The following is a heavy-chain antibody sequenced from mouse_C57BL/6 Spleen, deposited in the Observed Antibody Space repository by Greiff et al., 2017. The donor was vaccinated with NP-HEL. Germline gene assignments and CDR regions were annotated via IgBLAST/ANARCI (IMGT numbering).Heavy chain of an antibody. J-gene: IGHJ2*01. Sequence: VQLQQSVAELVRPGASVKLSCTASGFNIKNTYMHWVKQRPEQGLEWIGRIDPANGNTKYAPKFQGKAPITADTSSNTAYLQLSSLTSEDTAIYYGARSDYYYGSSSYYFDYWGQGTTLTVSS. CDR2: IDPANGNT. V-gene: IGHV14-3*01. CDR3: ARSDYYYGSSSYYFDY. D-gene: IGHD1-1*01. CDR1: GFNIKNTY.